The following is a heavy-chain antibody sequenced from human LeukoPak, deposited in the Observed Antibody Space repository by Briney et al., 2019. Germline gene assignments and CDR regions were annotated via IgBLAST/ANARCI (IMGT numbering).Heavy chain of an antibody. D-gene: IGHD3-22*01. Sequence: PSETLSLTCTVSGGSISSSSYYWGWIRQPPGKGLEWIGSIYYSGSTYYNPSLKSRVTISVDTSKNQFSLKLSSVTAADTAVYYCARGGGPSGYYFPNWGQGTLVTVSS. CDR1: GGSISSSSYY. J-gene: IGHJ4*02. CDR2: IYYSGST. V-gene: IGHV4-39*07. CDR3: ARGGGPSGYYFPN.